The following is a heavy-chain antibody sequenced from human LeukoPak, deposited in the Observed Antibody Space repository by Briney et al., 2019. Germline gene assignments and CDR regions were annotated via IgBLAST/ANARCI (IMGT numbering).Heavy chain of an antibody. J-gene: IGHJ6*02. CDR3: ASSRPVARYCSSTSCYYDLYYYYYGMDV. Sequence: SETLSLTCTVSGGSISSSSYYWGWIRQPPGKGLEWIGSIYYSGSTYYNPSLKSRVTISVDTSKNQVSLKLSSVTAADTAVYYCASSRPVARYCSSTSCYYDLYYYYYGMDVWGQGTTVTVSS. CDR2: IYYSGST. CDR1: GGSISSSSYY. V-gene: IGHV4-39*01. D-gene: IGHD2-2*01.